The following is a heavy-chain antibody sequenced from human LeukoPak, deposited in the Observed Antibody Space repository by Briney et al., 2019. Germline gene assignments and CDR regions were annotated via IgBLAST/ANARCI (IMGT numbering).Heavy chain of an antibody. CDR2: IWYDGSNK. V-gene: IGHV3-33*01. J-gene: IGHJ4*02. CDR1: GFTFSSYG. D-gene: IGHD2-2*01. CDR3: ARGVTRYCSSTSCYYFDY. Sequence: GRSLRLSCAASGFTFSSYGMHWVRQAPGKGLEWVAVIWYDGSNKYYADSVEGRFTISRDNSKNTLYLQMNSLRAEDTAVYYCARGVTRYCSSTSCYYFDYWGQGTLVTVSS.